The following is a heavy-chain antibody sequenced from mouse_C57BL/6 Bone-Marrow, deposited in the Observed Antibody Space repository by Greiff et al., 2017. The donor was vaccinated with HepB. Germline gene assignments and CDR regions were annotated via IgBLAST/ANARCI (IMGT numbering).Heavy chain of an antibody. J-gene: IGHJ2*01. D-gene: IGHD1-1*01. CDR2: IDPSDSYT. V-gene: IGHV1-69*01. Sequence: VQLQQSGAELVMPGASVKLSCKASGYTFTSYWMHWVKQRPGQGLEWIGEIDPSDSYTNYNPKFKGKSTLTGDKSSSTAYMQLSSLTSEDSAVYYCARGGSNYHDYWGQGTTLTVSS. CDR1: GYTFTSYW. CDR3: ARGGSNYHDY.